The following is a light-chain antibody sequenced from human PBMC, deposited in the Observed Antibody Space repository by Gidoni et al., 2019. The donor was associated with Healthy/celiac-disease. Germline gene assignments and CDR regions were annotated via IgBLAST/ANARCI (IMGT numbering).Light chain of an antibody. CDR3: QAWDSSTAV. V-gene: IGLV3-1*01. CDR1: KLEDKY. J-gene: IGLJ1*01. Sequence: SYELTQAPSVSVSPGQTATITCSGDKLEDKYVWWYQVKPGQSPVLVIYQDTKPPPGIPERFSASNSGNTATLTVSGTQTMDEADYFCQAWDSSTAVFGTGTKVTVL. CDR2: QDT.